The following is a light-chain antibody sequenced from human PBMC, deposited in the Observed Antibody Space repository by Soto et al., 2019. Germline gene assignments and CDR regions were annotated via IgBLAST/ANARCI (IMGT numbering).Light chain of an antibody. Sequence: AIQLTQSPSSLSASVGDRVTITCRASHDIASALAWYQQKPGKPPTLMIYDASTLEGGVPSRFSGSGAVTDFTLTISGLQPEYFATYYCQQFNYFRFTFGQGTRLEI. J-gene: IGKJ5*01. CDR1: HDIASA. V-gene: IGKV1D-13*01. CDR3: QQFNYFRFT. CDR2: DAS.